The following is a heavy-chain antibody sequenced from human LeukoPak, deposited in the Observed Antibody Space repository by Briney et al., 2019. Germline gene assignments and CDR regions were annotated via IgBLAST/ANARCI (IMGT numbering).Heavy chain of an antibody. CDR1: GFTFSSYW. D-gene: IGHD5-12*01. CDR3: AREGYSGYLLDY. Sequence: GGSLRLFCAACGFTFSSYWMYWVRQARGKGLVWVSRINSDGSSTSYADSVKGRFTISRDNAKNTLYLQMNSLSAEDTAVYYCAREGYSGYLLDYWGQGTLVTVSS. CDR2: INSDGSST. J-gene: IGHJ4*02. V-gene: IGHV3-74*01.